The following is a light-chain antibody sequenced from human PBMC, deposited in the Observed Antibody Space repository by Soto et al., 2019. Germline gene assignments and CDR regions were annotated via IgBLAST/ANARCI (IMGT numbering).Light chain of an antibody. Sequence: DFQMTQSPSSLSASVGDSVTITCRASQSISSYLNWYQQKPGKAPTLLSYATATMHSGVPSRISGSGSGTDFTLTISNLQPEDLATYYCQQSYSTPLSFGGGTKVEI. CDR3: QQSYSTPLS. CDR2: ATA. CDR1: QSISSY. V-gene: IGKV1-39*01. J-gene: IGKJ4*01.